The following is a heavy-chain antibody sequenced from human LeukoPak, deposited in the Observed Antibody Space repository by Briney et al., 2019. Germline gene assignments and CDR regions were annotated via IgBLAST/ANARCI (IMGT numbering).Heavy chain of an antibody. CDR1: GFTFSSYA. CDR3: AKTPYSSSWYYFQH. Sequence: GGSLRLSCAASGFTFSSYAMSWVRQAPGKGLEWVSAISGSGGSTYYADSVKGRFTISRDNSKNTLYLQMNSPRAEDTAVYYCAKTPYSSSWYYFQHWGQGTLVTVSS. CDR2: ISGSGGST. D-gene: IGHD6-13*01. J-gene: IGHJ1*01. V-gene: IGHV3-23*01.